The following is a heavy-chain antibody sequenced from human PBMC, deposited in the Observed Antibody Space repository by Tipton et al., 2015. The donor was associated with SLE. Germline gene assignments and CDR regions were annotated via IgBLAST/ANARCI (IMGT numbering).Heavy chain of an antibody. Sequence: TLSLTCSVSGDSISNYYWTWIRQPPGKGLEWIGYIFYSGITKYNPSLESRVTMSVDTSKNQFSLELTSVTAADTAVYYCARGSALLYSVVYWGQGSLVTVSS. D-gene: IGHD4-11*01. J-gene: IGHJ4*02. CDR2: IFYSGIT. CDR1: GDSISNYY. CDR3: ARGSALLYSVVY. V-gene: IGHV4-59*08.